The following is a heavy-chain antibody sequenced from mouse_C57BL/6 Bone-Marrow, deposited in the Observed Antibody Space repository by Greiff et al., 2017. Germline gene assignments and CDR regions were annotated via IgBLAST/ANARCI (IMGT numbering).Heavy chain of an antibody. D-gene: IGHD4-1*01. V-gene: IGHV1-69*01. CDR1: VYTFTSYW. Sequence: VQLQQPGAELVMPGASVKLSCKASVYTFTSYWMHWVKQRPGQGLEWIGEIDPSDSYTNYNQKFKGKSTLTVDKSSSTAYMQLSSLTSEDSAVYYCARDWEGFAYWGQGTLVTVSA. CDR2: IDPSDSYT. CDR3: ARDWEGFAY. J-gene: IGHJ3*01.